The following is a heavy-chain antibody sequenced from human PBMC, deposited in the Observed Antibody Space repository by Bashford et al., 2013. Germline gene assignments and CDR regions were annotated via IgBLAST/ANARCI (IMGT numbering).Heavy chain of an antibody. CDR1: GYTFTSYY. Sequence: PSVKVSCKASGYTFTSYYMHWVRQAPGQGLEWMGVIKPSSGDTSHAQKFQGRVTMTRDTSTSTVYMELSSLRSEDTAVYYCARGRGTNGLCSGCAADAFDIWGQGTMVTVSS. D-gene: IGHD2-8*01. CDR2: IKPSSGDT. J-gene: IGHJ3*02. CDR3: ARGRGTNGLCSGCAADAFDI. V-gene: IGHV1-46*01.